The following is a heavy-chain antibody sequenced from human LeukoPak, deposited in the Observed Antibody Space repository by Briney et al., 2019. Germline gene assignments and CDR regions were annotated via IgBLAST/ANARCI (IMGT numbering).Heavy chain of an antibody. CDR2: IYYSGIT. D-gene: IGHD3-10*01. Sequence: PSETPSLTCTVSGGSISSNYWSWVRQPPGKGLEWIGYIYYSGITNYNPSLKSRATMSVDTSKNQFSLKLSSVTAADSAVYYCARDSYGSVSWGQGTLVTVSS. CDR3: ARDSYGSVS. V-gene: IGHV4-59*01. J-gene: IGHJ4*02. CDR1: GGSISSNY.